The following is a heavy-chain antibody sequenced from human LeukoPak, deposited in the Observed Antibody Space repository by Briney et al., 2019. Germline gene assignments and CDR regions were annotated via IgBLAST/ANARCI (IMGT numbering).Heavy chain of an antibody. CDR3: AAKRQVQRRGGYNLDDY. V-gene: IGHV1-24*01. Sequence: ASVRVSCKVSGYTLTELAMHWVRQAPGKGLEWMGGFDPEDGESIYAQKFQGRLTMTEDTSTDTAYMELSSLRSEDTAVYYCAAKRQVQRRGGYNLDDYWGQGTLVTVSS. D-gene: IGHD5-24*01. J-gene: IGHJ4*02. CDR2: FDPEDGES. CDR1: GYTLTELA.